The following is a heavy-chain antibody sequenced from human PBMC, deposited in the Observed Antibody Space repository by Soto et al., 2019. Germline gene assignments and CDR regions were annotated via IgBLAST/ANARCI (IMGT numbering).Heavy chain of an antibody. Sequence: ASVKVSCKASGYTFTGYYLHWGRHAPGQGQEGMGWINPNRGGTNYAQKFEEGVTRTRDRSNSTGYMELSRVGADDRAVYYWATSRISIAVAGETEYYFDYWGQGTLVT. CDR3: ATSRISIAVAGETEYYFDY. J-gene: IGHJ4*02. V-gene: IGHV1-2*02. CDR1: GYTFTGYY. D-gene: IGHD6-19*01. CDR2: INPNRGGT.